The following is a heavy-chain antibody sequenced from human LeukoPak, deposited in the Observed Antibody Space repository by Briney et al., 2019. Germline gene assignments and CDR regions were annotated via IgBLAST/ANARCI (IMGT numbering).Heavy chain of an antibody. CDR2: INLSGST. V-gene: IGHV4-34*01. D-gene: IGHD4-17*01. J-gene: IGHJ4*02. CDR1: GGSFSGYY. CDR3: ARENTVNYFDY. Sequence: SEALSLTCAVYGGSFSGYYWSWIRQPPGKGLEWIGEINLSGSTNYNPSLKSRVTISVDTSKNQFSLKLSSVTAADTAVYYCARENTVNYFDYWGQGTLVTVSS.